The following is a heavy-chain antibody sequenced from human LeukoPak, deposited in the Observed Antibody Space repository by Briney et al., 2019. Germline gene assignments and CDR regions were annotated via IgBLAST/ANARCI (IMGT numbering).Heavy chain of an antibody. D-gene: IGHD7-27*01. V-gene: IGHV3-7*03. CDR3: ARNWGYFDN. J-gene: IGHJ4*02. CDR2: INSDGSEK. CDR1: GFTFSTYS. Sequence: PGGSLRLSCAASGFTFSTYSMNWVRQAPGNGLEWVATINSDGSEKYYVDSVKGRFTISRDNAEKSLFLQMNSLRAEDTAVYYCARNWGYFDNWGQGTLVTVSS.